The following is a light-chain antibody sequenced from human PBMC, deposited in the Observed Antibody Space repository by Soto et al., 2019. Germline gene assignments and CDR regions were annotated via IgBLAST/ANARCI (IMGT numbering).Light chain of an antibody. Sequence: QSVLTQPPSVSGAPGQRVTISCTGSSTNLGAGYEVHWYQHVPGTAPTLLISGNTNRPSGVTDRFSGSKSGTSASLAISGLQAADEADYYCQSYDNRLTAVVFGGGTQLTVL. J-gene: IGLJ2*01. CDR3: QSYDNRLTAVV. CDR1: STNLGAGYE. CDR2: GNT. V-gene: IGLV1-40*01.